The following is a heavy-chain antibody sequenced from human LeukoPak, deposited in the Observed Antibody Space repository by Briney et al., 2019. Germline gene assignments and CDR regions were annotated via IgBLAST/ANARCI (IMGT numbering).Heavy chain of an antibody. CDR1: GYTFTGYY. CDR3: ARERYSSSANIDY. CDR2: INPNSGGT. D-gene: IGHD6-6*01. Sequence: ASMKVSCKASGYTFTGYYMHWVRQAPGQGLEWMGWINPNSGGTNYAQKFQGRVTMTRDTSISTAYMELSRLRSDDTAVYYCARERYSSSANIDYWGQGTLVTVSS. V-gene: IGHV1-2*02. J-gene: IGHJ4*02.